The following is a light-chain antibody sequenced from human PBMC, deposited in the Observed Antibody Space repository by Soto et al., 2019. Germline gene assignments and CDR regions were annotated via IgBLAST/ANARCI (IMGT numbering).Light chain of an antibody. V-gene: IGKV3-20*01. CDR2: GAS. CDR3: QQYGSFPYT. Sequence: EIVLTQSPGTLSLSPGERGTLSCRASQSLSSTFLAWYQQKPGQAPRLLIYGASNRATGIPDRFSGSGSGTDFTLTITRLGPEDFAVYYCQQYGSFPYTFGQGTKLEIK. CDR1: QSLSSTF. J-gene: IGKJ2*01.